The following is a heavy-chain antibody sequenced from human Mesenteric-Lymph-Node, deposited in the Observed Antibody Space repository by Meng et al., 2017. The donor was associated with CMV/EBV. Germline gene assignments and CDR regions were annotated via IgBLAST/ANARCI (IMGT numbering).Heavy chain of an antibody. V-gene: IGHV3-74*01. Sequence: GESLKISCAVSGFTFNRYWMHWVRQAPGKGLVWVSRINSDGNDIIYADSVKGRFTISRDNAKNTLYLQMNSLRAEDTAVYYCARVKAVAATEEDYWGQGTLVTVSS. J-gene: IGHJ4*02. CDR3: ARVKAVAATEEDY. CDR2: INSDGNDI. D-gene: IGHD6-19*01. CDR1: GFTFNRYW.